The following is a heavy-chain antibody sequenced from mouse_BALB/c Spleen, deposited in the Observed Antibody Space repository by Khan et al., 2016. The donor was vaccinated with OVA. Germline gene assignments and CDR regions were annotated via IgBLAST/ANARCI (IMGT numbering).Heavy chain of an antibody. V-gene: IGHV3-2*02. Sequence: QLEESGPGLVKPSQSLSLTCTVTDYSITSDYAWNWIRQFPGNKLEWMGYISYSGSTSYHPSLKSRISFTRDTSKNQFFLQLNSVTPEDTATXYCTRSVYYAYAYAMDYWGQGTSVTVSS. J-gene: IGHJ4*01. D-gene: IGHD2-2*01. CDR2: ISYSGST. CDR1: DYSITSDYA. CDR3: TRSVYYAYAYAMDY.